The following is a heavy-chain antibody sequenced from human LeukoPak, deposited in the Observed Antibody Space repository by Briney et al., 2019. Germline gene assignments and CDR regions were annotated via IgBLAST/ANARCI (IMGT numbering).Heavy chain of an antibody. Sequence: GGSPRLSCAASGFTVSSNYMGWVRQAPGEGLEWVSAIYIDGSIYYADSVKGRFTISRDNSKDTLYLQMNSLRAEDTAVYYCARIRGDWYFDYWGQGTLVTVSS. CDR3: ARIRGDWYFDY. V-gene: IGHV3-53*01. CDR1: GFTVSSNY. D-gene: IGHD2-21*01. J-gene: IGHJ4*02. CDR2: IYIDGSI.